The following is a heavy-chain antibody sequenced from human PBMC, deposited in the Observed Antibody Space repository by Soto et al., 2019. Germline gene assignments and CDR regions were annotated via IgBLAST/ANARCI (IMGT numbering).Heavy chain of an antibody. Sequence: GGSLRLSCAASGFTFSSYAMHWVRQAPGKGLEWVAVISYDGSNKYYADSVKGRFIISRDNSKNTLYLQMNSLRAEDTAVYYCTIPAWSIDTYYYDSSGYPRPNYYYYGMDVWGQGTTVTVSS. V-gene: IGHV3-30-3*01. J-gene: IGHJ6*02. D-gene: IGHD3-22*01. CDR1: GFTFSSYA. CDR2: ISYDGSNK. CDR3: TIPAWSIDTYYYDSSGYPRPNYYYYGMDV.